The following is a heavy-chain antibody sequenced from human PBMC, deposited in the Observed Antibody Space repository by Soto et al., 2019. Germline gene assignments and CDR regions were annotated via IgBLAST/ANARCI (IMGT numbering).Heavy chain of an antibody. J-gene: IGHJ3*02. Sequence: QVQLQESGPGQVKPSQTLSLTCIVSGGSISSGGYYWSWVRQHPGKGLEWIGYIHYSGSTYYNPSLMTRLTLSVDTSKNQFALKLSSVTAADTAVYFCARDGRDVLTGYHDAFDIWGQGTLVSVSS. CDR1: GGSISSGGYY. D-gene: IGHD3-9*01. V-gene: IGHV4-31*03. CDR3: ARDGRDVLTGYHDAFDI. CDR2: IHYSGST.